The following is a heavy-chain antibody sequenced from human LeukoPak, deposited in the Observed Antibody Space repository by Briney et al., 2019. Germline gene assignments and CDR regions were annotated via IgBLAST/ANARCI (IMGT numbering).Heavy chain of an antibody. J-gene: IGHJ6*03. CDR2: IRYDGSNK. CDR3: AKGSSGWPRYYYYYYMDV. CDR1: GFTFSSYG. Sequence: GGSLRLSCAASGFTFSSYGMHWVRQAPGKGLEWVAFIRYDGSNKYYADSVKGRFTISRDNSKNTLYLQMNSLRAEDTAVYYCAKGSSGWPRYYYYYYMDVWGKGTTVTISS. V-gene: IGHV3-30*02. D-gene: IGHD6-19*01.